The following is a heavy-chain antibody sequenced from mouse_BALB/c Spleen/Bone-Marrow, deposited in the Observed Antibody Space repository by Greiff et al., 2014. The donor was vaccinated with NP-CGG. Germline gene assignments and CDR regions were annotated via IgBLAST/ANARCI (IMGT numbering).Heavy chain of an antibody. V-gene: IGHV1S41*01. CDR2: IAPGSGNI. D-gene: IGHD1-1*01. CDR3: ARSYYVSSPYAMDY. Sequence: DLVKPGAPVKLSGKASGYTFTSYWINWVKQRPGQGLEWIGRIAPGSGNIYYNEMFKVKATLTVDASSSTAYIQLSSLSSEDSAVYFCARSYYVSSPYAMDYWGQGTSVTVSS. J-gene: IGHJ4*01. CDR1: GYTFTSYW.